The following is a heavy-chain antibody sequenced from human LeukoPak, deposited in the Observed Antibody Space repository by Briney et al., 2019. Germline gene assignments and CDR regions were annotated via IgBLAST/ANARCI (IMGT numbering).Heavy chain of an antibody. J-gene: IGHJ4*02. CDR1: GYTFTGYY. V-gene: IGHV1-18*04. Sequence: RASVKVSCKASGYTFTGYYMHWVRQAPGQGLEWMGWISVYNGNTNYAQKFQGRVTMTTDTSTSTAYMELRSLRSDDTDVYYCARRGYSGHDFPTSDYWGQGTLVTVSS. CDR2: ISVYNGNT. CDR3: ARRGYSGHDFPTSDY. D-gene: IGHD5-12*01.